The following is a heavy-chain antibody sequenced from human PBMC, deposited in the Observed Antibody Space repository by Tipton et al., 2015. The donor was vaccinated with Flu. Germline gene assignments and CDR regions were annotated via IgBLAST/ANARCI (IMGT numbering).Heavy chain of an antibody. Sequence: TLSLTCAVYGGSISAYYWSWIRQPAGKGLEWIGRIYTSGSTNYNPSLKSRVTMSVDTSKNQFSLKLSSVTAADTAVYYCARDYIGYGSGSWGFDYWGQGTLVTVSS. CDR2: IYTSGST. J-gene: IGHJ4*02. D-gene: IGHD3-10*01. CDR1: GGSISAYY. V-gene: IGHV4-4*07. CDR3: ARDYIGYGSGSWGFDY.